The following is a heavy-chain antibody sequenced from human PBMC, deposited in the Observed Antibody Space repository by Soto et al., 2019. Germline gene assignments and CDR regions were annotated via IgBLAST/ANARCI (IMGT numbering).Heavy chain of an antibody. CDR1: GFTFDDYA. Sequence: EVQLVESGGGLVQPGRSLRLSCAASGFTFDDYAMNWVRQAPGKGLEWVSGISWTSGSIGYADSVQGRFTISRDNAKNYRYLQRNSLRTEDPDLYYCANDRWLVLSSYFDYWGQGTLVTVSS. CDR2: ISWTSGSI. V-gene: IGHV3-9*01. CDR3: ANDRWLVLSSYFDY. J-gene: IGHJ4*02. D-gene: IGHD6-19*01.